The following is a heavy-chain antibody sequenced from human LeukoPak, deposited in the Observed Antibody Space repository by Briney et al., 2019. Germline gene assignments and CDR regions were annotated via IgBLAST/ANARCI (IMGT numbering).Heavy chain of an antibody. V-gene: IGHV3-21*01. CDR1: GFTFSSYS. CDR2: ISSSSSYI. CDR3: ARAGDGYCSGGSCYPDY. D-gene: IGHD2-15*01. J-gene: IGHJ4*02. Sequence: GSLRLSCAASGFTFSSYSMNWVRQAPGKGLEWVSSISSSSSYIYYADSVKGRFTISRDNAKNSLYLQMNSLRAEDTAVYYCARAGDGYCSGGSCYPDYWGQGTLVTVSS.